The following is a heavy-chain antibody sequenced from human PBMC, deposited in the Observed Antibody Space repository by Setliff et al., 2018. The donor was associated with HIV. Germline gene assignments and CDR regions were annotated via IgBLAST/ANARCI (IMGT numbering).Heavy chain of an antibody. V-gene: IGHV1-3*01. D-gene: IGHD3-9*01. CDR1: GYTFTNYA. Sequence: ASVKVSCKASGYTFTNYAMHWVRQAPGHRPEWMGWLNAGYGNTKYSQKLQGRVTITRDISASTAYMELSSLRSEDTAVYYCARSGLVYDDVLTGPPTDYWGQGTLVTVSS. CDR3: ARSGLVYDDVLTGPPTDY. CDR2: LNAGYGNT. J-gene: IGHJ4*02.